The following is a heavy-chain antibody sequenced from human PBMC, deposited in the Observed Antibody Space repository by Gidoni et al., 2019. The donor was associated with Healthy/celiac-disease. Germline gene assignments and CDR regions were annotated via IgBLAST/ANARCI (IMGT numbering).Heavy chain of an antibody. V-gene: IGHV2-5*02. CDR3: AHLTYYYDSSGYILDY. J-gene: IGHJ4*02. Sequence: QITLKESGPTLVKPTQTLTLTCTFSGFSLSTSGVGVGWIRQPPGKALEWLALIYWDDDKRYSPSLKSRLTITKDTSKNQVVLTMTNMDPVDTATYYCAHLTYYYDSSGYILDYWGQGTLVTVSS. CDR2: IYWDDDK. CDR1: GFSLSTSGVG. D-gene: IGHD3-22*01.